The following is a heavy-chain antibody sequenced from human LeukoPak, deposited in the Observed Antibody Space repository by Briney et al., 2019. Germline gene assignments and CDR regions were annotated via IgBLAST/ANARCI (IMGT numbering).Heavy chain of an antibody. Sequence: GGSLRLSCAASGFTFSSYGMHWVRQAPGKGLEWVAVISYDGSNKYYADSAKGRFTISRDNSKNTLYLQMNSLRAEDTAVYYCAKDLGGNDILTGYYNDGFGYYYGMDVWGKGTTVTVSS. CDR3: AKDLGGNDILTGYYNDGFGYYYGMDV. D-gene: IGHD3-9*01. J-gene: IGHJ6*04. V-gene: IGHV3-30*18. CDR1: GFTFSSYG. CDR2: ISYDGSNK.